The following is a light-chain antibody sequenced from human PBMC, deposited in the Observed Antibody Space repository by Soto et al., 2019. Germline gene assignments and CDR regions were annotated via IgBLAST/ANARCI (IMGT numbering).Light chain of an antibody. V-gene: IGKV1-12*02. Sequence: DIQMTQSPSSVSASVGDRVTITCRASQVINNWLAWYQQKPGKAPNLLIYAASTLQSGVPSRFSGSGSGTDFTLSISSLQPEDFATYSCQQANSFPFTFGPGTKVDIK. CDR3: QQANSFPFT. CDR1: QVINNW. CDR2: AAS. J-gene: IGKJ3*01.